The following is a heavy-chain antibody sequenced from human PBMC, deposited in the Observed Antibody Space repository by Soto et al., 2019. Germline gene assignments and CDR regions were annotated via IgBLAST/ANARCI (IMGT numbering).Heavy chain of an antibody. CDR2: IYYTGSS. CDR1: GGSVSSGNYY. V-gene: IGHV4-61*01. Sequence: SETLSLTCTVSGGSVSSGNYYWSWIRQPPGKVLEWIGFIYYTGSSSYNPSLKSRVTMSLVMSTSTAYMELSSLRPEDTAVYYCAADVGGYIYGLARHWGPGTLVTVSS. D-gene: IGHD4-17*01. J-gene: IGHJ4*02. CDR3: AADVGGYIYGLARH.